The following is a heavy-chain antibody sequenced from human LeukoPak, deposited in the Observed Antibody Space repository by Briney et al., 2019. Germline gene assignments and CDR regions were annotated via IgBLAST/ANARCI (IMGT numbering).Heavy chain of an antibody. CDR1: GFTFSNYW. D-gene: IGHD3-22*01. V-gene: IGHV3-7*03. J-gene: IGHJ5*02. CDR3: AKDYNAYYYDSSGTNWFDP. Sequence: GGSLGLSCAASGFTFSNYWMSWVRQAPGKGLEWVANINNEDGSEKYYVDSVKGRFTISRDNSKNSLYLQMNSLRTEDTALYYCAKDYNAYYYDSSGTNWFDPWGQGTLVTVSS. CDR2: INNEDGSEK.